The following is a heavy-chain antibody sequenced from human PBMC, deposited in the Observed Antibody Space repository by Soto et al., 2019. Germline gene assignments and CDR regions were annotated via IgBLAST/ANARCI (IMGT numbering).Heavy chain of an antibody. J-gene: IGHJ4*02. D-gene: IGHD2-21*01. CDR3: ARRTGPLYSD. CDR2: IYPDDSDI. V-gene: IGHV5-51*01. CDR1: GYSFNTYW. Sequence: GESLKISCKGSGYSFNTYWIGWVRQMPGKGLEWMGVIYPDDSDIRYSPSFQGQVTISADKSISTAYLQWSSLKASDSGIYYYARRTGPLYSDGGQGPLVPVSP.